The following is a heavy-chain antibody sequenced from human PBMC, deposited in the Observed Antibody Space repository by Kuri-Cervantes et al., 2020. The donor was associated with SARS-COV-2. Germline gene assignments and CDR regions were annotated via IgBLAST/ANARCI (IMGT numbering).Heavy chain of an antibody. V-gene: IGHV1-2*06. CDR1: GYTFTSYY. D-gene: IGHD3-22*01. CDR3: ARMYYYDSSGRFDY. J-gene: IGHJ4*02. Sequence: ASVKVSCKASGYTFTSYYMHWVRQAPGQGLEWMGRINPNSGGTNYAQKFQGRVTMTRDTSISTAYMELSSLRSEDTAVYYCARMYYYDSSGRFDYWGQGTLVTVSS. CDR2: INPNSGGT.